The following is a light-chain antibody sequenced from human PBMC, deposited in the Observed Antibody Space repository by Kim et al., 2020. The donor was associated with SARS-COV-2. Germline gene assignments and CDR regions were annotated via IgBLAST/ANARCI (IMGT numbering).Light chain of an antibody. J-gene: IGLJ3*02. CDR2: YDS. Sequence: VSVAPGKTARITCGGNNIGSKSVHWYQQKPGQAPVLVIYYDSDRPSGIPERFSGSNSGNTATLTISRVEAGDEADYYCQVWDSSSDHRVFGGGTQLSVL. CDR1: NIGSKS. V-gene: IGLV3-21*04. CDR3: QVWDSSSDHRV.